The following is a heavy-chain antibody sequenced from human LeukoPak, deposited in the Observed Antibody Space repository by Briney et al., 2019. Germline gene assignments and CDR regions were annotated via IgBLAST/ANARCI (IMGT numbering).Heavy chain of an antibody. D-gene: IGHD4-23*01. V-gene: IGHV1-69*06. Sequence: SVKVSCKASGGTFSSYAISWVRQAPGQGLEWMGGIIPIFGTANYAQKFQGRVTITADKSTSTAYMELSSLRSEDTAVYYCARDPTVVISGDLNIPWYFDLWGRGTLVTVSS. J-gene: IGHJ2*01. CDR3: ARDPTVVISGDLNIPWYFDL. CDR1: GGTFSSYA. CDR2: IIPIFGTA.